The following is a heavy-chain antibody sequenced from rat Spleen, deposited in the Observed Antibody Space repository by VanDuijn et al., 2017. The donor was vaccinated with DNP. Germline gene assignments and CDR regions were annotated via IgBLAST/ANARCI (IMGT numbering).Heavy chain of an antibody. CDR1: GFSLTSYG. Sequence: QVQLKESGPGLVQPSQTLSLTCTVSGFSLTSYGVSWVRQPPGKGLEWIAAISSGGSTYYNSALKSRLSISRDTSKSQVFLKMNSLQTEDTAIYFCTRGCTTVTERLDYWGQGVMVTVSS. D-gene: IGHD1-1*01. CDR2: ISSGGST. V-gene: IGHV2S12*01. J-gene: IGHJ2*01. CDR3: TRGCTTVTERLDY.